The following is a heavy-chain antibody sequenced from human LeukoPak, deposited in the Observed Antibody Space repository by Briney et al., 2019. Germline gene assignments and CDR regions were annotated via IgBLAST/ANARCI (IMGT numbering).Heavy chain of an antibody. V-gene: IGHV7-4-1*02. J-gene: IGHJ3*02. Sequence: ASVKVSCKASGYTFSRNAINWVRQAPGQGLEWMGWLNTKTGTPTYAQGFTGRSVFSLDISVSTTYLQISNLKPEDTAVYYCARRSPSADAFDIWGQGTMVTVSS. CDR1: GYTFSRNA. CDR3: ARRSPSADAFDI. CDR2: LNTKTGTP.